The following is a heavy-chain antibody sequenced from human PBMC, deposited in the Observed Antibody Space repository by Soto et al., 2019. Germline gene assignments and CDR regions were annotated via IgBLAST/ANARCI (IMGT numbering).Heavy chain of an antibody. J-gene: IGHJ5*02. V-gene: IGHV3-21*04. CDR1: GFTFSTFV. Sequence: GGSLRLSCAASGFTFSTFVMSWVRQAPGKGLEWVSSITSSSSNIYYADSVRGRFTISRDNAKNSLYLQMNSLRAEDTAVYYCARRLRWLQSPPNNWFDPWGQGTLVTVSS. CDR3: ARRLRWLQSPPNNWFDP. D-gene: IGHD5-12*01. CDR2: ITSSSSNI.